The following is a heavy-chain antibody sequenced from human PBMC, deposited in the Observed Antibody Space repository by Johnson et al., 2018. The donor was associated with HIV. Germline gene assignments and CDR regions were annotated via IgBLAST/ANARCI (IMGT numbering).Heavy chain of an antibody. D-gene: IGHD1-14*01. CDR1: GFPVSSYA. CDR3: ARDRYHSPLRPGSGAFDI. V-gene: IGHV3-30-3*01. Sequence: QVQLVESGGGVVQPGRSLRLSCAASGFPVSSYAMHWVRQAPGKGLEWVAVISYDGTNKYYADPVQGRFTISKDNSKNTLNLQMKSLRVDETAVYYCARDRYHSPLRPGSGAFDIWGQGTMVTVSS. CDR2: ISYDGTNK. J-gene: IGHJ3*02.